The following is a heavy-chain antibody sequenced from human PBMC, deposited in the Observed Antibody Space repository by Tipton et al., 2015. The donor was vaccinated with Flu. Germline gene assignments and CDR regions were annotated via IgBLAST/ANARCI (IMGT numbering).Heavy chain of an antibody. Sequence: SLRLSCAASGFTFSSYGMHWVRQAPGKGLERVAVIWYDGRDKYYADSVKGRFTISRDNSKNTMYLQMNSLRAEDTAVCYCARGGLGTYLYFFDYWGQGTLVTVSS. CDR3: ARGGLGTYLYFFDY. J-gene: IGHJ4*02. CDR2: IWYDGRDK. D-gene: IGHD3-10*01. CDR1: GFTFSSYG. V-gene: IGHV3-33*01.